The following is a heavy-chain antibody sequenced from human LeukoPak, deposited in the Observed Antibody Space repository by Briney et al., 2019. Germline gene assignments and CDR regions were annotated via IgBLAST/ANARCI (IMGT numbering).Heavy chain of an antibody. V-gene: IGHV3-48*01. CDR1: GFTFSSYS. J-gene: IGHJ4*02. D-gene: IGHD1-1*01. Sequence: GGSLRLSCAASGFTFSSYSMNWVRQAPGKGLEWVSYISSGSSSIYYADSVKGRFTISRDNAKNSLYLQMSSLRAEDTAVHYCARDTNWSDFDYWGQGTLVTVSS. CDR3: ARDTNWSDFDY. CDR2: ISSGSSSI.